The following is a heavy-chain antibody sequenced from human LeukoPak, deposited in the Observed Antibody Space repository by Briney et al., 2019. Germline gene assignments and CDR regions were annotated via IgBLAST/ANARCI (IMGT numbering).Heavy chain of an antibody. CDR2: INPNSGGT. Sequence: GASVKVSCKASGYTFTGYYMHWVRQAPGQGLEWMGWINPNSGGTNYAQKFQGRVTMTRDTSISTAYMELSRLRSDDTAVYYCARASSRGGSGSFVFDYWGQGTLVTVSS. D-gene: IGHD2-15*01. J-gene: IGHJ4*02. CDR1: GYTFTGYY. V-gene: IGHV1-2*02. CDR3: ARASSRGGSGSFVFDY.